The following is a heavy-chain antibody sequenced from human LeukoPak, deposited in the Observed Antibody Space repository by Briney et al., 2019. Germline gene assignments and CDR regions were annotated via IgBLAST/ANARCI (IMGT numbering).Heavy chain of an antibody. CDR1: GVTFSSYA. Sequence: SVKVSCKASGVTFSSYAISWVRQAPGQGLEWMGGIIPIFGTANYAQKFQGRVTITADESTSTAYMELSSLRSDDPAVYYCARDGSRGFLSYYYYMDVWGKGTTVTVSS. CDR2: IIPIFGTA. V-gene: IGHV1-69*13. J-gene: IGHJ6*03. D-gene: IGHD3-10*01. CDR3: ARDGSRGFLSYYYYMDV.